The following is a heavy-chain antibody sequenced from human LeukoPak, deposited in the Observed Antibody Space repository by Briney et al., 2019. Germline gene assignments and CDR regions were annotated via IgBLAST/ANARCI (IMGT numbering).Heavy chain of an antibody. Sequence: SQTLSLTCTVSGASIRSGDYYWSWIRQPPGKGLEWIGYIYYSGSTYYNPSLKSRITISVDTSENRFSLKLSSVTAADTAVYYCARDRSGGSCYGAFDIWGQGTMVTVSS. J-gene: IGHJ3*02. CDR1: GASIRSGDYY. D-gene: IGHD2-15*01. CDR3: ARDRSGGSCYGAFDI. CDR2: IYYSGST. V-gene: IGHV4-30-4*01.